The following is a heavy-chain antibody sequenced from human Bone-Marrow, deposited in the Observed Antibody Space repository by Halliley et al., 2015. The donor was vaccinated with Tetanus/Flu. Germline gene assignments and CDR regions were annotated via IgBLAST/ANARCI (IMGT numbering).Heavy chain of an antibody. Sequence: TASGFAFSSSWMHWVRQAPGKGLVWVSRINGDGSGTNYAESVKGRFTISRDNAQNTLYLQMSSLRAEDTAVYYCVRDGNKVRSDAFDIWGQGTMVTVSS. CDR3: VRDGNKVRSDAFDI. CDR1: GFAFSSSW. CDR2: INGDGSGT. D-gene: IGHD4-17*01. J-gene: IGHJ3*02. V-gene: IGHV3-74*01.